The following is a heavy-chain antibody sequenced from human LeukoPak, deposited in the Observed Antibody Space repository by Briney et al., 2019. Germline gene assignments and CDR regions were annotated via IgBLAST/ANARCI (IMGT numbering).Heavy chain of an antibody. CDR3: ARDALDNYLDYGDRGLDY. J-gene: IGHJ4*02. CDR2: ISYDGSNK. V-gene: IGHV3-30-3*01. CDR1: GFTFSSYA. D-gene: IGHD4-17*01. Sequence: GGSLRLSCAASGFTFSSYAMHWVRQAPGKGLEWVAVISYDGSNKYYADSVKGRFTISRDNSKNTLYLQMNSLRAEDTAVYYCARDALDNYLDYGDRGLDYWGQGTLVNVSS.